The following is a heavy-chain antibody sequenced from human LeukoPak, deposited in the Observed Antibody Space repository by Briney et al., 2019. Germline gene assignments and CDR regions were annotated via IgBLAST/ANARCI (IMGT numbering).Heavy chain of an antibody. CDR2: IRYDGSNK. Sequence: GGSLRLSCVASGFTFSSYGMHWVRQAPGKGLEWVAFIRYDGSNKYYADSVKGRFTISRDNSKNTLYLQMNSLRAEDTAVYYCAKVDWELKYYYYYYYMDVWGKGTTVTISS. J-gene: IGHJ6*03. D-gene: IGHD1-26*01. CDR1: GFTFSSYG. CDR3: AKVDWELKYYYYYYYMDV. V-gene: IGHV3-30*02.